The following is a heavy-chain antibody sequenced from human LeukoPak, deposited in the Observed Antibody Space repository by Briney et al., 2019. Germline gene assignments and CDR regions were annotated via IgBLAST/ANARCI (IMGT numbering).Heavy chain of an antibody. CDR3: AREGSGEFADI. V-gene: IGHV3-13*01. D-gene: IGHD3-10*01. J-gene: IGHJ3*02. CDR1: GYSFTSYW. Sequence: GESLKISCKGSGYSFTSYWIGWVRQMPGKGLEWVSAIGTAGKTYYADSVKGRFTISRENAKNSFYLQLNSLRVGDTAVYYCAREGSGEFADIWGQGTMVTVSS. CDR2: IGTAGKT.